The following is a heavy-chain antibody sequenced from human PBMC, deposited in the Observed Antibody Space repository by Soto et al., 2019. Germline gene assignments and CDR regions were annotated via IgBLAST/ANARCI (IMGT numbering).Heavy chain of an antibody. CDR2: ISAYNGNT. CDR3: ARVLILTRTTSAFDI. J-gene: IGHJ3*02. CDR1: GYTFTSYG. D-gene: IGHD1-20*01. V-gene: IGHV1-18*01. Sequence: ASVKVSCKASGYTFTSYGISWVRQAPGQGLEWMGWISAYNGNTNYAQKLQGRVTMTTDTSTSTAYMELRSLRSDATAVYYCARVLILTRTTSAFDIWGQGTMVTVSS.